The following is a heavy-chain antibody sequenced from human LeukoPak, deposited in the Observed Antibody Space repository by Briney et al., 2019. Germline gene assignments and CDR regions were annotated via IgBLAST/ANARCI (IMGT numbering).Heavy chain of an antibody. CDR1: GYSISSGYY. V-gene: IGHV4-38-2*02. D-gene: IGHD6-6*01. J-gene: IGHJ4*02. Sequence: SETLSLTCTVSGYSISSGYYWGWIRQPPGKGLEWIGSIYHSGSTYYNPSLKSRATISVDTSKNQFSLKLSSVTAADTAVYYCARVSYSSSSILDYWGQGTLVTVSS. CDR3: ARVSYSSSSILDY. CDR2: IYHSGST.